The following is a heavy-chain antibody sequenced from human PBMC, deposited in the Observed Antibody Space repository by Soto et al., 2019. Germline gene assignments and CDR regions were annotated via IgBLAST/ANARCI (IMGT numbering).Heavy chain of an antibody. CDR1: GFTFSSYA. V-gene: IGHV3-23*01. CDR2: ISGSGGST. Sequence: QTGGSLRLSCAASGFTFSSYAMSWVRQAPGKGLEWVSAISGSGGSTYYADSVKGRFTISRDNSKNTLYLQMNSLRAEDTAVYYCAKDPIVVVVAATPKKEDDAFDIWGQGTMVTVSS. CDR3: AKDPIVVVVAATPKKEDDAFDI. D-gene: IGHD2-15*01. J-gene: IGHJ3*02.